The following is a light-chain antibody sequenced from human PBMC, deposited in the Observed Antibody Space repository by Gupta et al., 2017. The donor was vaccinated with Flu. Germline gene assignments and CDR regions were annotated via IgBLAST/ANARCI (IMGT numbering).Light chain of an antibody. J-gene: IGLJ2*01. V-gene: IGLV2-18*02. CDR3: SSHTGRGTSVV. CDR2: EVT. Sequence: VTISCTGINIDIANFNRVSWYQQSPGTAPKLVISEVTNRPSGVPDRFSGFKSGNTASLSISGLQIEDEADYYCSSHTGRGTSVVFGGGTKVTVL. CDR1: NIDIANFNR.